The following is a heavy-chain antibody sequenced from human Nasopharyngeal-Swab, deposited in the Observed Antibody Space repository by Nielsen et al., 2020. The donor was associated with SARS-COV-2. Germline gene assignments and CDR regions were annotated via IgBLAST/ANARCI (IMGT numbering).Heavy chain of an antibody. Sequence: GESLKISCAASGFTFSSYGMHWVRQAQGKGLEWVAVISYDGSNKYYADSVKGRFTISRDNSKNTLYLQMNSLRAEDTAVYYCAKDGAGELLVWGQGTLVTVSS. CDR1: GFTFSSYG. J-gene: IGHJ4*02. CDR2: ISYDGSNK. CDR3: AKDGAGELLV. V-gene: IGHV3-30*18. D-gene: IGHD3-10*01.